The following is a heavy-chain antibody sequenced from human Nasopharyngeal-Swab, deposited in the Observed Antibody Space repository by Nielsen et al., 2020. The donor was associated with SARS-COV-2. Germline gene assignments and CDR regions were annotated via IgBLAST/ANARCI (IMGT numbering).Heavy chain of an antibody. CDR3: ARVAYIYNHGGFDI. CDR2: IYNDDST. CDR1: GSTVGRDY. J-gene: IGHJ3*02. Sequence: GESLKISCAASGSTVGRDYMSWVRQAPGKGLEWVSVIYNDDSTHYADSVKGRFTISRHTSENTVYLQMNNLRAEDTAIYYCARVAYIYNHGGFDIWGQGTLVTVSS. D-gene: IGHD2-15*01. V-gene: IGHV3-53*04.